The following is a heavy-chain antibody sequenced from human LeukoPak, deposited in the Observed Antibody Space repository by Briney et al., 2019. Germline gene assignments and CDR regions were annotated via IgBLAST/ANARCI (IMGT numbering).Heavy chain of an antibody. CDR1: GYTFTYCS. J-gene: IGHJ3*02. CDR2: ITLYNGNT. D-gene: IGHD1-26*01. Sequence: GASVKVSCKASGYTFTYCSLHWLQQAPGQGLERMRWITLYNGNTNYAQKFQGRVTITADESTSTAYMELSSLRSEDTAVYYCASWELHHDAFDIWGQGTMVTVSS. V-gene: IGHV1-68*01. CDR3: ASWELHHDAFDI.